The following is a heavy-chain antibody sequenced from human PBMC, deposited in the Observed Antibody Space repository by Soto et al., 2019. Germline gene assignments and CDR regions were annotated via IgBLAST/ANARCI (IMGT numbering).Heavy chain of an antibody. J-gene: IGHJ6*02. V-gene: IGHV3-30*18. CDR3: ANGLLRPGRAYGMDV. CDR2: ISYDGTNK. Sequence: QVQLVESGGGVVQPGRSLRLSCAASGFTFSSYGMQWVRQAPGKGLEWVAVISYDGTNKYYADSVKGRFTISRDNSKNTLYLQMNSLRAEDTAVYYCANGLLRPGRAYGMDVWGQVTTVTVSS. CDR1: GFTFSSYG.